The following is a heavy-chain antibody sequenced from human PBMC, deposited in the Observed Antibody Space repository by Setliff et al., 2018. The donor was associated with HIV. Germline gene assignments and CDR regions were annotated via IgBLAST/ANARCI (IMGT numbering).Heavy chain of an antibody. D-gene: IGHD3-22*01. CDR1: GFTFSTFP. Sequence: GGSLRLSCAASGFTFSTFPMHWRRQATGKELEWVAGISSDGNDKYNADSVNGRFTISRDNSENTLDLQMNGLRSEDTAVYYCARVTSDSSGYYWGYYFDYWGQGTRVTVSS. J-gene: IGHJ4*02. CDR2: ISSDGNDK. CDR3: ARVTSDSSGYYWGYYFDY. V-gene: IGHV3-30*04.